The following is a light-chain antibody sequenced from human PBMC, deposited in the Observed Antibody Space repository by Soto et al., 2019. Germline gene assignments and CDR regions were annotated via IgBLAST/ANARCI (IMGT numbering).Light chain of an antibody. Sequence: DTVMTQFPLSLSVTPGEPASISCRSSQSLLHTNGYNYLDWYLQKPGQSPQLLIYAASSLQTGVPSRFSGSGSGTDFTLTISSLQPEDFATYYCQQSYKSPPTFGPGTKVDIK. CDR2: AAS. V-gene: IGKV2-28*01. CDR1: QSLLHTNGYNY. J-gene: IGKJ1*01. CDR3: QQSYKSPPT.